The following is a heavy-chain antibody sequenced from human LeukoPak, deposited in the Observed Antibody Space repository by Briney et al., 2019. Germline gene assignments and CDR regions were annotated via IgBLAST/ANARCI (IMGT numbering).Heavy chain of an antibody. J-gene: IGHJ4*02. Sequence: GGSLRLSCAASGFTFSSYSINWVRQAPGKGLEWVSSISSSSSYIYYADSVKGRFTISRDNAKNSLYLQMNSLRAEDTAVYYCARSGIAVAGHDYWGQGTLVTVSS. CDR1: GFTFSSYS. V-gene: IGHV3-21*01. CDR3: ARSGIAVAGHDY. CDR2: ISSSSSYI. D-gene: IGHD6-19*01.